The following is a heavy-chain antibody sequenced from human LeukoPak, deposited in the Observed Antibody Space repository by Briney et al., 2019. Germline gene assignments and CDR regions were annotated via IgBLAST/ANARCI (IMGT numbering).Heavy chain of an antibody. V-gene: IGHV3-23*01. CDR1: GFTFSIYA. CDR3: AKKGYYDGSGYYMYYFDH. J-gene: IGHJ4*02. Sequence: TGGSLRLSCAASGFTFSIYAMSWVRQAPGKGLERVSAISGSGGTAYYADSVKGRFTISRDNSKNTLYLQMNSLRAEDTAVYYCAKKGYYDGSGYYMYYFDHWGQGTLVTVSS. CDR2: ISGSGGTA. D-gene: IGHD3-22*01.